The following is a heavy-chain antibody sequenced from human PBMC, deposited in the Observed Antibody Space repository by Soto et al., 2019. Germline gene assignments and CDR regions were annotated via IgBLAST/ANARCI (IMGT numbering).Heavy chain of an antibody. CDR1: GGSISSYY. CDR2: IYYSGST. CDR3: ARASRIAAAGRDAFDI. D-gene: IGHD6-13*01. J-gene: IGHJ3*02. V-gene: IGHV4-59*01. Sequence: SETLSLTCTVSGGSISSYYWSWIRQPPGKGLEWIGYIYYSGSTNYNPSLKSRVTISVETSKNQFSLKLCSVTAADTAVYYCARASRIAAAGRDAFDIWGQGTMVTVSS.